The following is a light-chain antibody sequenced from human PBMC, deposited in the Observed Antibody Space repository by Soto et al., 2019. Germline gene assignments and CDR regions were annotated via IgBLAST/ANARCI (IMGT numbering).Light chain of an antibody. J-gene: IGKJ1*01. CDR2: RAS. CDR3: RQYNNWWT. CDR1: QSVNNN. V-gene: IGKV3D-15*01. Sequence: EIVLTQSPGTLSLSPGERATLSCRASQSVNNNYVAWYQQKPGQAPRLLIFRASNKATGIPDRFTGSGSGTEFILTISSLQSEDFAVYYCRQYNNWWTFGQGTKVDIK.